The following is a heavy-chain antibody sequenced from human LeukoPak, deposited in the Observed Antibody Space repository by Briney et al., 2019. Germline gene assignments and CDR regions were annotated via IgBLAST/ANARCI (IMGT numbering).Heavy chain of an antibody. CDR1: GYSITTSGSYY. D-gene: IGHD1-26*01. J-gene: IGHJ5*02. CDR2: CYHGGTT. CDR3: ARERSGSYSPRRSWFDP. V-gene: IGHV4-38-2*02. Sequence: SETLSLTCTVSGYSITTSGSYYWAWIRHPPGKGLEWIGDCYHGGTTYYNASLKSRVTMSVDTSKNHFSLKLRSVTAADTAVYYCARERSGSYSPRRSWFDPWGQGTLVTVSS.